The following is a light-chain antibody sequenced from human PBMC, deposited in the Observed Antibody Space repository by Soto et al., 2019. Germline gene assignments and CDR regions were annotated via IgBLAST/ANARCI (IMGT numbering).Light chain of an antibody. CDR1: STNIGAGYD. V-gene: IGLV1-40*01. CDR2: GDN. CDR3: QSYDHSLSGSWI. Sequence: QSVLTQPPSISGAPGLRVTISCTGSSTNIGAGYDVHWYQQVPGTAPKLLIYGDNKRPSGVPDRFSTSNSGTSASLVITGLQAEDEADYYCQSYDHSLSGSWIFGGGTKVTVL. J-gene: IGLJ2*01.